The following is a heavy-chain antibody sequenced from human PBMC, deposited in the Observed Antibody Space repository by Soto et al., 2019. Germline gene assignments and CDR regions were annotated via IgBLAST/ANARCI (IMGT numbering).Heavy chain of an antibody. CDR3: AKDLGSSSWGAFDI. CDR2: ISYDGSNK. D-gene: IGHD6-13*01. J-gene: IGHJ3*02. V-gene: IGHV3-30*18. Sequence: PGGSLRLSRAASGFTFSSYGMHWVRQAPGKGLEWVAVISYDGSNKYYADSVKGRFTISRDNSKNTLYLQMNSLRAEDTAVYYCAKDLGSSSWGAFDIWGQGTMVTVSS. CDR1: GFTFSSYG.